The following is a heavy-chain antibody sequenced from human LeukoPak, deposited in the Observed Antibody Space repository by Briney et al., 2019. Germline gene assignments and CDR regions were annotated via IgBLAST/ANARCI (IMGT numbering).Heavy chain of an antibody. CDR2: ISGDGGST. J-gene: IGHJ3*02. Sequence: GGSLRLSCAASGFTFDDYAMHWVRQAPGKGLEWVSLISGDGGSTYYADSVKGRFTISRDNSKNSLYLQMNGLRTEDTALYYCAKDLLYDWYDAFDIWGQGTMVTVSS. D-gene: IGHD3-9*01. CDR3: AKDLLYDWYDAFDI. CDR1: GFTFDDYA. V-gene: IGHV3-43*02.